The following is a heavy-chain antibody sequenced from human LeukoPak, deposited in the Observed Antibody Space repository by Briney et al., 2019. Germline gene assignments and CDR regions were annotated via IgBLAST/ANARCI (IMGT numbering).Heavy chain of an antibody. CDR2: ICASGST. J-gene: IGHJ4*02. CDR3: ARDSYDSDY. Sequence: PSETLSLTCTVSGGSISSGSYCWNWIRQPAGKGLEWIGRICASGSTSYNPSLKSRVTISVDTPKNQFSLKLSSVTAADTAVYYCARDSYDSDYWGQGTLVTVSS. D-gene: IGHD3-3*01. CDR1: GGSISSGSYC. V-gene: IGHV4-61*02.